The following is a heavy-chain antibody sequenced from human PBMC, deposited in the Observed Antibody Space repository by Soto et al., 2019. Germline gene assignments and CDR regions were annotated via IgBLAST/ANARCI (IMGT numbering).Heavy chain of an antibody. CDR1: GGTFSSYS. J-gene: IGHJ6*02. D-gene: IGHD1-26*01. CDR3: ARSPWELQAGMDV. V-gene: IGHV1-69*01. CDR2: IIPIFGTA. Sequence: SVKVSCKASGGTFSSYSSSWVRQAPGQGLEWMGGIIPIFGTANYAQKFQGRVTITADESTSTAYMELSSLRSEDTAVYYCARSPWELQAGMDVWGQATTLTLPS.